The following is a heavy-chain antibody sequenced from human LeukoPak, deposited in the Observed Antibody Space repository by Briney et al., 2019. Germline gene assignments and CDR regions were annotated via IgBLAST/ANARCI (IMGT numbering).Heavy chain of an antibody. D-gene: IGHD6-13*01. Sequence: ASVKVSCKASGYTFTGYYMHWVRQAPGQGLEWMGWINPNSGGTNYAQKFQGRVTMTRDTSISTAYMELSRLRSDDTAVYYCARVPGIAAAGTGWFDPWGQGTLVTVSS. J-gene: IGHJ5*02. CDR1: GYTFTGYY. CDR3: ARVPGIAAAGTGWFDP. V-gene: IGHV1-2*02. CDR2: INPNSGGT.